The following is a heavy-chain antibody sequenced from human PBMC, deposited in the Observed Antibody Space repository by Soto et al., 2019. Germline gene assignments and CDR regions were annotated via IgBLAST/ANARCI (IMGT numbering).Heavy chain of an antibody. CDR2: IWDDGSKK. Sequence: QVQLVESGGGVVQPGTSLRLSCAASGLNFRGYGLQWVRQAPGKGLDWVAVIWDDGSKKFYAYSVKGRFTFSRDDSRNTLFLQINSLRDEDTAVYYCVTEVGNTGARSLGHLNHGGEGTLVTVSS. CDR1: GLNFRGYG. J-gene: IGHJ1*01. D-gene: IGHD5-12*01. V-gene: IGHV3-33*01. CDR3: VTEVGNTGARSLGHLNH.